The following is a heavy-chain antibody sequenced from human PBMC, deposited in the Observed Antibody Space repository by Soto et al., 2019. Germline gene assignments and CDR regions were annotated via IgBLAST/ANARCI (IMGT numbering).Heavy chain of an antibody. D-gene: IGHD5-12*01. V-gene: IGHV1-69*13. CDR1: GGTFSSYA. Sequence: SVKVSCKASGGTFSSYAISWVRQAPGQGLEWMGGIIPIFGTANYAQKFQGRVTITADESTSTAYMELSSLRSEDTAVYYCASNVEMATTPSNWFDPWGQGTLVTVSS. CDR2: IIPIFGTA. CDR3: ASNVEMATTPSNWFDP. J-gene: IGHJ5*02.